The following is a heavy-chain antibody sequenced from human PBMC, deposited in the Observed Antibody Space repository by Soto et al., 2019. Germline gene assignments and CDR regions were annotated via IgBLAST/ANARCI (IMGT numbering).Heavy chain of an antibody. CDR2: INHSGST. CDR3: VRQEVPQWFTKGYYGMDV. V-gene: IGHV4-34*01. D-gene: IGHD2-8*01. J-gene: IGHJ6*02. CDR1: GGSFSGYY. Sequence: QVQLHQWGTGLLKPSETLSLTCAVYGGSFSGYYWTWIRQPPGKGLEWIGEINHSGSTNYNPSLKSRVTISVDTSRNQFSLKLTSVTAADTAVYYCVRQEVPQWFTKGYYGMDVWGQGTTVTVSS.